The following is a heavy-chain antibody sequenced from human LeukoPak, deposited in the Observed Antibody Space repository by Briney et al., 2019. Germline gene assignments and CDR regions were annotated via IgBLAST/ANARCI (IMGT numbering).Heavy chain of an antibody. D-gene: IGHD6-13*01. J-gene: IGHJ4*02. Sequence: GGSLRLSCSASRFTFSSYTMNWVRQAPGKGLEWVPSIDPSSTYIYYADSVKGRFTISRDNAQNSLYLQMNSLRAEDTAVYYCARDGAAAGMGDDYFDYWGQGTLVTVSS. CDR2: IDPSSTYI. CDR1: RFTFSSYT. V-gene: IGHV3-21*01. CDR3: ARDGAAAGMGDDYFDY.